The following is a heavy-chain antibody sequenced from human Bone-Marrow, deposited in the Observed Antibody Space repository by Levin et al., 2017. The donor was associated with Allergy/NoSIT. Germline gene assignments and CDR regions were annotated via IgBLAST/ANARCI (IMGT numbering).Heavy chain of an antibody. CDR1: GFTFSSYS. CDR3: AREIYYYGSGSWWDY. Sequence: GESLKISCAASGFTFSSYSMNWVRQAPGKGLEWVSSISSSSSYIYYADSVKGRFTISRDNAKNSLYLQMNSLRAEDTAVYYCAREIYYYGSGSWWDYWGQGTLVTVSS. CDR2: ISSSSSYI. J-gene: IGHJ4*02. V-gene: IGHV3-21*01. D-gene: IGHD3-10*01.